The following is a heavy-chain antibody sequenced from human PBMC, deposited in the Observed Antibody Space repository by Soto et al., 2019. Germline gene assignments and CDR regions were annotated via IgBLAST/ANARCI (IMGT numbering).Heavy chain of an antibody. J-gene: IGHJ6*02. Sequence: VQLVESGGGLVKPGESLRLSCAVSGFTFRSYSMNWVCQAPGKGLEWVSSISSSGGEIYYTDSVKGRFTISRDNAKNSLYLQMNSLGADDTGVYYCAREGWGVWGQGTTVTVSS. CDR1: GFTFRSYS. D-gene: IGHD2-15*01. CDR2: ISSSGGEI. V-gene: IGHV3-21*02. CDR3: AREGWGV.